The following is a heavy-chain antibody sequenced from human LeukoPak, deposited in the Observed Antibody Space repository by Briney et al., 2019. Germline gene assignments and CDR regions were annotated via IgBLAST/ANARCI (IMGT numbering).Heavy chain of an antibody. D-gene: IGHD3-10*01. J-gene: IGHJ4*02. V-gene: IGHV5-51*01. Sequence: GESLKISCKGSGYSFTNYWIGWVRQMPGKGLEWMGIIYPGDSDTRYIPSFQGQVTISADKSISTAYLQWSSLKASDTAMYYCARRYYGSGSYSDGFDYWGQGTLVTVSS. CDR2: IYPGDSDT. CDR1: GYSFTNYW. CDR3: ARRYYGSGSYSDGFDY.